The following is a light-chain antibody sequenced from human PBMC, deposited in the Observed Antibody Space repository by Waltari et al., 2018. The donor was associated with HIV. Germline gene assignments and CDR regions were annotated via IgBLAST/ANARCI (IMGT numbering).Light chain of an antibody. CDR2: EFS. CDR1: SSDVGGYNY. V-gene: IGLV2-11*01. J-gene: IGLJ3*02. Sequence: QSALTQPRSVSGSTGQSVTISCTGTSSDVGGYNYVSWYQQHPGKAPKLMIYEFSKRPSGVPCRFSGSKSGNTASLTISGLQAEDEADYYCCSYAGSYTLWVFGGGTKLTVL. CDR3: CSYAGSYTLWV.